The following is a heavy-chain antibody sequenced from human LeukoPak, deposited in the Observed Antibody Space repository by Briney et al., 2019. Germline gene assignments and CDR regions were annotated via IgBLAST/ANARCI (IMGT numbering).Heavy chain of an antibody. Sequence: ASVKVSCKASGGTFSSYAISWVRQAPGQGLEWMGGIIPIFGTANYAQKFQGRVTITADKSTSTAYMELTSLRSEDTAVYYCARLYYYDSSGPNWFDPWGQGTLVTVSS. V-gene: IGHV1-69*06. D-gene: IGHD3-22*01. CDR1: GGTFSSYA. CDR2: IIPIFGTA. J-gene: IGHJ5*02. CDR3: ARLYYYDSSGPNWFDP.